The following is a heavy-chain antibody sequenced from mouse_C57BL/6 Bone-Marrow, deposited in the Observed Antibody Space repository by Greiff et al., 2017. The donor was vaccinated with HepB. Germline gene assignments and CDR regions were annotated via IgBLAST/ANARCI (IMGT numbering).Heavy chain of an antibody. CDR1: GYTFTSYW. D-gene: IGHD1-1*01. V-gene: IGHV1-53*01. CDR2: INPSNGGT. J-gene: IGHJ3*01. Sequence: VQLQQSGTELVKPGASVKLSCKASGYTFTSYWMHWVKQRPGQGLEWIGNINPSNGGTNYNEKFKSKATLTVDKSSSTAYMQLSSLTSEDSAVYYCARHYYGSSYVDWFAYWGQGTLVTVSA. CDR3: ARHYYGSSYVDWFAY.